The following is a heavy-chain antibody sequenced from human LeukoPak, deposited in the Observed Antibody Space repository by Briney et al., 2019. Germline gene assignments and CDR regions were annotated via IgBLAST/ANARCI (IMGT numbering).Heavy chain of an antibody. CDR1: GGSISSYY. J-gene: IGHJ2*01. Sequence: PSETLSLTCTVSGGSISSYYWSWIRQSPGKGLECIGYIHCTGSTNYNPSLKSRVTISVDTSKNQFSLKLTSVTAADTAVYYCARVYYSNSYDYWYFDLWGRGTLVTVSS. CDR3: ARVYYSNSYDYWYFDL. CDR2: IHCTGST. D-gene: IGHD6-13*01. V-gene: IGHV4-59*01.